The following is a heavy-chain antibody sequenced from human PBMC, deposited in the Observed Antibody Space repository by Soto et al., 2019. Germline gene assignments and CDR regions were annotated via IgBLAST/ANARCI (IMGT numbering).Heavy chain of an antibody. CDR2: INGDGSTI. D-gene: IGHD1-26*01. CDR3: ARARYYRFDL. J-gene: IGHJ5*02. Sequence: EVQLVESGGDLVQPGGSLRLSCAASGFSFSSSWVHWVRQAPGQGLMWVSRINGDGSTINYADFVKGRFTTSGDNPKNKLHLQMNSLRGEDKAVIYCARARYYRFDLWGQGSLVTDSS. V-gene: IGHV3-74*01. CDR1: GFSFSSSW.